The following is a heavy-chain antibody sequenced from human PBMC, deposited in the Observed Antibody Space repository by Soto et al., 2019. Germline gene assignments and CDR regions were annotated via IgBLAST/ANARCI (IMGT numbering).Heavy chain of an antibody. CDR2: INAGNGNT. CDR3: ARDTDFWSGYGFAPYYYYGMDV. J-gene: IGHJ6*02. Sequence: ASVKVSCKASGYTFTSYAMHWVRQAPGQRLEWMGWINAGNGNTKYSQKFQGRVTITRDTSASTAYMELSSLRSEDTAVYYCARDTDFWSGYGFAPYYYYGMDVWGQGTTVTVSS. V-gene: IGHV1-3*01. CDR1: GYTFTSYA. D-gene: IGHD3-3*01.